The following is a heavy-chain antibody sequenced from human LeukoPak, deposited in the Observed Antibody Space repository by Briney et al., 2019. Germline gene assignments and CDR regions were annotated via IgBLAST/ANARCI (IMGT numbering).Heavy chain of an antibody. CDR3: AKNYLSIVVVPTNY. V-gene: IGHV3-23*01. Sequence: GGSLRLSCAASGFTFSSYAMSRVRQAPGKGLEWVSAISGSGGSTYYADSVKGRFTISRDNSKNTPYLQMNSLRAEDTAVYYCAKNYLSIVVVPTNYWGQGTLVTVSS. D-gene: IGHD2-2*01. CDR2: ISGSGGST. J-gene: IGHJ4*02. CDR1: GFTFSSYA.